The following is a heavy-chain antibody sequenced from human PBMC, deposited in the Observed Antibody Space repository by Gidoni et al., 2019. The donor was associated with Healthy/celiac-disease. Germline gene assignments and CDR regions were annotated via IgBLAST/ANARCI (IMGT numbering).Heavy chain of an antibody. J-gene: IGHJ4*02. CDR1: GGSISSSSYY. CDR2: IYYSGST. D-gene: IGHD6-19*01. Sequence: QLQLQESGPGLVKPSETLSLTCTVSGGSISSSSYYWGWIRQPPGKGLEWIGSIYYSGSTYYNPSLKSRVTISVDTSKNQFSLKLSSVTAADTAVYYCARKQWLAIFDYWGQGTLVTVSS. V-gene: IGHV4-39*01. CDR3: ARKQWLAIFDY.